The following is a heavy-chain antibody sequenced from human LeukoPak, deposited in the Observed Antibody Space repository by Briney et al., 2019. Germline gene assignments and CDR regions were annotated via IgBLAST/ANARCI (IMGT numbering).Heavy chain of an antibody. CDR2: IRYDGSNK. D-gene: IGHD2-2*01. CDR3: ATHSLYQLLIDGITLDI. CDR1: GFTFSSYG. V-gene: IGHV3-30*02. Sequence: GGSLRLSCAASGFTFSSYGMHWVRQAPGKGLEWVAFIRYDGSNKYYADSVKGRFTISRDNSKNTLYLQMNSLRAEDTAVYYCATHSLYQLLIDGITLDIWGQGTMVTVSS. J-gene: IGHJ3*02.